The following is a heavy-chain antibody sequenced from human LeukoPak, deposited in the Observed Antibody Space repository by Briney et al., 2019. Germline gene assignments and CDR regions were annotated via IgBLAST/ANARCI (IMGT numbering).Heavy chain of an antibody. J-gene: IGHJ4*02. Sequence: SETLSLTCTVSGGSISSYYWSWIRQPPGKGLEWIGYIYYSGSTNYNSSRKSRVTISVDTSKNQFSLKLRSVTAADTAVYYCARLYYGDYGYFDYWGQGTLVTVSS. CDR3: ARLYYGDYGYFDY. D-gene: IGHD4-17*01. CDR2: IYYSGST. V-gene: IGHV4-59*08. CDR1: GGSISSYY.